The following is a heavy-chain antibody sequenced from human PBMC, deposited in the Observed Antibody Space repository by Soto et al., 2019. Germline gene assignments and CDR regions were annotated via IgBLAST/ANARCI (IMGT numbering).Heavy chain of an antibody. Sequence: QVQLVQAGSEVKKPGSSVKVSCKASGGSFSSNPISWVRQAPGQGLEWMAGIIPIFATVHYAQKVQGRVTITADESTSTAYMERTSLRSEDTAVYFCARGGRGYSSAPRYYFDSWGQGSLVTVS. CDR2: IIPIFATV. D-gene: IGHD5-18*01. J-gene: IGHJ4*02. CDR3: ARGGRGYSSAPRYYFDS. V-gene: IGHV1-69*01. CDR1: GGSFSSNP.